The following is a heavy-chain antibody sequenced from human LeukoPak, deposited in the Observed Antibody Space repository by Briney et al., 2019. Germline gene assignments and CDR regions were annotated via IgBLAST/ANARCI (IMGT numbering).Heavy chain of an antibody. CDR3: ARGGAARLHFQN. V-gene: IGHV4-59*01. CDR1: GGSISTYY. D-gene: IGHD6-6*01. Sequence: SETLSLTCTVSGGSISTYYWNWIRQPPGKGLEWIGYIYHGGSTNYNPSLQSRVTISVDTSKNQFSLNLNSVTAADTAVYYCARGGAARLHFQNWGQGTLVTVSS. CDR2: IYHGGST. J-gene: IGHJ1*01.